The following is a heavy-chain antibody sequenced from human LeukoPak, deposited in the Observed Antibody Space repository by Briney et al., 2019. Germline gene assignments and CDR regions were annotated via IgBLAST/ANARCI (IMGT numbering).Heavy chain of an antibody. CDR1: GFTFSGYW. V-gene: IGHV3-7*01. Sequence: GGSLRLSCAASGFTFSGYWMTWVRQAPGKGLEWVANIKRDGSEKYYADSVKGRFTISRDNTKNSLYLQMNSLRAEDTAVYYCARPPNIAAAGQDWGQGTLVIVSS. J-gene: IGHJ4*02. CDR2: IKRDGSEK. D-gene: IGHD6-13*01. CDR3: ARPPNIAAAGQD.